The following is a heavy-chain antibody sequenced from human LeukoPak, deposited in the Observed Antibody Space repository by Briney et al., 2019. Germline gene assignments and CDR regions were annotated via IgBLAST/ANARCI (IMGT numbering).Heavy chain of an antibody. CDR2: I. Sequence: IYYADSLKGRFTISRDNAKNSLYLQMNSLRAEDTAVYYCARGYYNFWSGYRAEYYFDYWGQGTLVTVSS. CDR3: ARGYYNFWSGYRAEYYFDY. D-gene: IGHD3-3*01. V-gene: IGHV3-11*04. J-gene: IGHJ4*02.